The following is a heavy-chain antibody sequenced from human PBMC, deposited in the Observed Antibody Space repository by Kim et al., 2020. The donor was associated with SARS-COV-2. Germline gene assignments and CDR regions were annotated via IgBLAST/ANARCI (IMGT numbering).Heavy chain of an antibody. J-gene: IGHJ4*02. CDR3: AKGLVGSGWLTFDY. CDR1: GFTFDDYA. Sequence: GGSLRLSCAASGFTFDDYAMHWVRQAPGKGLEWVSGISWNSGSIGYADSVKGRFTISRDNAKNSLYLQMNSLRAEDTALYYCAKGLVGSGWLTFDYWGQGTLVTVSS. V-gene: IGHV3-9*01. CDR2: ISWNSGSI. D-gene: IGHD6-19*01.